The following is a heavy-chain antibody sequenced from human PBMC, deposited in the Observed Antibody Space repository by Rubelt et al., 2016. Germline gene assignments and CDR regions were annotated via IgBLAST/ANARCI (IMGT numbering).Heavy chain of an antibody. CDR1: GVSVNSGGYS. CDR3: ARNTGSSPFDP. J-gene: IGHJ5*02. V-gene: IGHV4-30-2*01. D-gene: IGHD1-26*01. Sequence: QLQLQESGSGLVKTSQTLSLTCAVSGVSVNSGGYSWSWIRQPPGKGLEWIGEIFPSGTTSYNPSLTSRITISVDKSKNQFPLKLGSVTAADTAGFYCARNTGSSPFDPWGQGTLVTVSS. CDR2: IFPSGTT.